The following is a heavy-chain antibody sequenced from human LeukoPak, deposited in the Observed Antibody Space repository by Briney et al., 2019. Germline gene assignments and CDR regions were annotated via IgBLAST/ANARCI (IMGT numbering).Heavy chain of an antibody. CDR1: GFTFSSYE. CDR2: ISSSGSTI. CDR3: ARTNRLYYYYYYMDV. J-gene: IGHJ6*03. Sequence: GGTLRLSCAASGFTFSSYEMNWVRQAPGKGLEWVSYISSSGSTIYYADSVKGRFTISRDNAKNSLYLQMNSLRAEDTAVYYCARTNRLYYYYYYMDVWGKGTTVTVSS. V-gene: IGHV3-48*03.